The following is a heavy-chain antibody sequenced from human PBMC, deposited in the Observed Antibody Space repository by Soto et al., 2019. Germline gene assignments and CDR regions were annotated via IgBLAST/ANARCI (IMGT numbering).Heavy chain of an antibody. Sequence: PGGSLRLSCATSGFTFSDEWMNWVRQVPGKGLVWVSRINKDGSYKNYADFVEGRFTISRDDAKSELYLHMDRLRAEDTAVYYCARGGLEPFDYLGQGALVTVSS. J-gene: IGHJ4*02. V-gene: IGHV3-74*01. CDR1: GFTFSDEW. CDR3: ARGGLEPFDY. D-gene: IGHD1-1*01. CDR2: INKDGSYK.